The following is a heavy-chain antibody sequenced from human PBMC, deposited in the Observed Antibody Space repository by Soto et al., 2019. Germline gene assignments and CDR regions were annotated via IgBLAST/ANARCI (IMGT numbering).Heavy chain of an antibody. D-gene: IGHD6-6*01. V-gene: IGHV1-69*02. CDR2: IIPILGIA. J-gene: IGHJ6*03. CDR1: GGTFSSYT. CDR3: ARGDSSSPNYYYYYYMDV. Sequence: QVQLVQSCAEVKKPGSSVKVSCKASGGTFSSYTISWLRQAPGQGLELMGRIIPILGIANYAQKFHVIVTITADKSTSTAYMELSSLRSEDTAVYYCARGDSSSPNYYYYYYMDVWGKGTTVTVSS.